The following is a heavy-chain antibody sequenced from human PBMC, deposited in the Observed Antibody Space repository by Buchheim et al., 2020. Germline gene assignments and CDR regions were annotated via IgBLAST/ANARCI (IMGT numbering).Heavy chain of an antibody. V-gene: IGHV1-2*04. J-gene: IGHJ6*02. D-gene: IGHD2-2*01. CDR2: INPNSGGT. CDR1: GYTFTGYY. Sequence: QVQLVQSGAEVKKPGASVKVSCKASGYTFTGYYMHWVRQAPGQGLEWMGWINPNSGGTNYAQKFQGWVTMTRDTSLSTAYMELSRLRSDDTAVYYCARDRIPLRYCSSTSCQGGMDVWGQGTT. CDR3: ARDRIPLRYCSSTSCQGGMDV.